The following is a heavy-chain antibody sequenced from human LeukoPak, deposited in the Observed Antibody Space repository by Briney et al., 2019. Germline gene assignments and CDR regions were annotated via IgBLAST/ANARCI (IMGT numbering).Heavy chain of an antibody. D-gene: IGHD3-22*01. CDR2: ISYDGSNK. Sequence: PGRSLRLSCAASGFTFISYGMHWARQAPGKGLEWVAVISYDGSNKYYADSVKGRFTISRDNSKNTLYLQMNSLRAEDTAVYYCAKGASGYDFDYWGQGTLVTVSS. CDR3: AKGASGYDFDY. J-gene: IGHJ4*02. V-gene: IGHV3-30*18. CDR1: GFTFISYG.